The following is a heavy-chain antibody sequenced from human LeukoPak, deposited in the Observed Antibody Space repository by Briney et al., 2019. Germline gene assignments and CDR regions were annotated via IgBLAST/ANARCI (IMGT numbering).Heavy chain of an antibody. CDR2: ILYSGSA. D-gene: IGHD3-3*01. Sequence: SETPSLTCTVSGGSISSGDYYWSWIRQPPGRGLEWIGNILYSGSAYYNPSLKSRVTISEDASENQFSLKLSSVTAADTAVYYCARDNRFLQTNYYYYGMDVWGQGTTVTVSS. J-gene: IGHJ6*02. CDR1: GGSISSGDYY. V-gene: IGHV4-30-4*01. CDR3: ARDNRFLQTNYYYYGMDV.